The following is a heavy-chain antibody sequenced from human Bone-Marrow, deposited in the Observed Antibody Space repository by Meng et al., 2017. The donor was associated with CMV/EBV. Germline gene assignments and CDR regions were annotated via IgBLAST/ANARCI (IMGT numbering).Heavy chain of an antibody. J-gene: IGHJ4*02. CDR1: GDSVSNLGVA. CDR3: ARGLHPNRFDY. Sequence: QTPSLTRAISGDSVSNLGVAWNWIRQPPSRGLEWLGRTYYRSTWYNQHAVSVKSRITINPDSSKKQFSLQLNSVTPDDAAVYYCARGLHPNRFDYWGQGTLVTVSS. D-gene: IGHD1/OR15-1a*01. V-gene: IGHV6-1*01. CDR2: TYYRSTWYN.